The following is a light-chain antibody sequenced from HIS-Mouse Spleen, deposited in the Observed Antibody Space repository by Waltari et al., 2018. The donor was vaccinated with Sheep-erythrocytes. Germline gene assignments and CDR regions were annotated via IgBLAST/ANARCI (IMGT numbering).Light chain of an antibody. CDR3: QQANSFPLS. J-gene: IGKJ4*01. V-gene: IGKV1-12*01. Sequence: DIQMTQSSTSASASLGDRVTITCRASQGISSWLAWYQKKPGKAPKLLIYAASSLQSGVPSRFSGSGSGTDFTLTISSLQPEDFATYYCQQANSFPLSFGGGTKVEIK. CDR1: QGISSW. CDR2: AAS.